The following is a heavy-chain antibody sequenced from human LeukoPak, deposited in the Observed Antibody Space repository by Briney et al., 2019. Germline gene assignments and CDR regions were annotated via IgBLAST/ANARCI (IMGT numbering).Heavy chain of an antibody. CDR2: IIPIFGAA. D-gene: IGHD3-22*01. V-gene: IGHV1-69*05. CDR1: GGTFSSYA. J-gene: IGHJ4*02. Sequence: SVKVSCKASGGTFSSYAISWVRQAPGQGLEWMGRIIPIFGAANYAQKFQGRVTITTDESTSTAYMELSSLRSEDTAVYYCARSDSSGYYYYFDYWGQGTLVTVSS. CDR3: ARSDSSGYYYYFDY.